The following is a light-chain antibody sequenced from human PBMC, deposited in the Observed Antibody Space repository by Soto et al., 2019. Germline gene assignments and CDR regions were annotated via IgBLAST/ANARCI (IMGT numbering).Light chain of an antibody. J-gene: IGKJ5*01. V-gene: IGKV3-11*01. CDR2: DAS. CDR1: QYVDSQ. Sequence: EIVLTQSPATLSLSPGERATLSCRASQYVDSQLAWYQQKPGQAPRLVIHDASDRATGIPGRFSGSGSGTVFSLTISRLEPEDFAVYHCQHHSNWPPITFGQGTRLEIK. CDR3: QHHSNWPPIT.